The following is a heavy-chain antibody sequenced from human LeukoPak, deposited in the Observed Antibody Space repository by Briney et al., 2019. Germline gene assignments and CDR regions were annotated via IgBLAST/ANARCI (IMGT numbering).Heavy chain of an antibody. V-gene: IGHV1-2*02. D-gene: IGHD1-20*01. J-gene: IGHJ4*02. CDR2: INPNSGGT. CDR3: AREVGLKVTGTTGFDY. CDR1: GYTFTGCY. Sequence: GASVKVSCEASGYTFTGCYMHWVRQAPGQGLEWMGWINPNSGGTNYAQKFQGRVTMTRDTSISTAYMELSRLRSDDTAVYYCAREVGLKVTGTTGFDYWGQGTLVTVSS.